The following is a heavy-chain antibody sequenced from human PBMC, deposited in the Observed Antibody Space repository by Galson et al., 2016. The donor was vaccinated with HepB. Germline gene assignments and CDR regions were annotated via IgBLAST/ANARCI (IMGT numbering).Heavy chain of an antibody. V-gene: IGHV3-33*01. CDR3: ARGSYYGGGSYFPPYGSPSYHFDY. CDR2: IWSDGNNK. J-gene: IGHJ4*02. CDR1: GFTFSTSG. D-gene: IGHD3-10*01. Sequence: SLRLSCAASGFTFSTSGMHWVRQAPGKGLEWVAVIWSDGNNKYYGDSVKGRFTISRDNSKNTLYLQVNSLRAEDTAVYYCARGSYYGGGSYFPPYGSPSYHFDYWGQGTLVTVSS.